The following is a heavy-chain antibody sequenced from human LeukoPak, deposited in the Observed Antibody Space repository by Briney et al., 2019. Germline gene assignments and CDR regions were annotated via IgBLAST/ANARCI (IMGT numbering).Heavy chain of an antibody. CDR3: ARDQSGYYGSGSYGMDV. Sequence: PSETLSLTCTVSGGSISSGGYYWSWIRQHPGKGLEWIGYIYYSGSTYYNPSLKSRVTMSVDTSKNQFSLKLSSVTAADTAVYYCARDQSGYYGSGSYGMDVWGEGTTVTVSS. CDR2: IYYSGST. V-gene: IGHV4-31*03. CDR1: GGSISSGGYY. J-gene: IGHJ6*04. D-gene: IGHD3-10*01.